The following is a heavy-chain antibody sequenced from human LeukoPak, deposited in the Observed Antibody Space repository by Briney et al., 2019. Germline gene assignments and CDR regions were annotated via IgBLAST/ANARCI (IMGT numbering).Heavy chain of an antibody. J-gene: IGHJ4*02. CDR3: ARVGAGFRVASFDY. D-gene: IGHD5-12*01. CDR2: IYYSGST. CDR1: GGSISSGGYY. V-gene: IGHV4-30-4*08. Sequence: PSETLSLTCTVSGGSISSGGYYWSWIRQHPGKGLEWIGYIYYSGSTYYNPSLKSRVTISVDKSKNQFSLKLSSVTAADTAVYYCARVGAGFRVASFDYWGQGTLVTVSS.